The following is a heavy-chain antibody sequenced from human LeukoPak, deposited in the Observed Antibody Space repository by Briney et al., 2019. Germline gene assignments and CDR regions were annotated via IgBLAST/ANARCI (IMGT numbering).Heavy chain of an antibody. CDR3: ARHGDSGDWFDP. CDR1: GGSISSSSYY. Sequence: KSSETLSLTCTVSGGSISSSSYYWGWIRQPPGKGLEWIGSIYYSGITYYNPSLKSRVTISVDTSKNQFSLKLSSVTAADTAVYYCARHGDSGDWFDPWGQGTLVTVSS. J-gene: IGHJ5*02. CDR2: IYYSGIT. V-gene: IGHV4-39*01. D-gene: IGHD4-17*01.